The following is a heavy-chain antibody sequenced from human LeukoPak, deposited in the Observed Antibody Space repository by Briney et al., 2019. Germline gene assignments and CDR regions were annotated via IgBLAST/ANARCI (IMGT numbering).Heavy chain of an antibody. V-gene: IGHV5-51*01. J-gene: IGHJ4*02. Sequence: GESLKISCKGSGYTFATYWIVWLRQMPGKGLEWMGISYPGDSRTTYSPSFQGQVTISADKSTRTAYLQWHSLKASDTAIYYCVRHLSDITSCPNYWGPGTLITVAS. CDR3: VRHLSDITSCPNY. CDR1: GYTFATYW. D-gene: IGHD2-2*01. CDR2: SYPGDSRT.